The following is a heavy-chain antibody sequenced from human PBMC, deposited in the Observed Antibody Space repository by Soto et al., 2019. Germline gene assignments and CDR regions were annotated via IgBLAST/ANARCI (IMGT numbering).Heavy chain of an antibody. J-gene: IGHJ2*01. D-gene: IGHD6-19*01. CDR1: GFTFSSYA. CDR3: AKPPVAGTTSVLFGWYFDL. Sequence: EVQLLESGGGLVQPGGSLRLSCAASGFTFSSYAMSWVRQAPGKGLEWVSAISGSGGSTYYADSVKGRFTISRDNSEDTLYLQMNGLRAEDTAVYYCAKPPVAGTTSVLFGWYFDLWGRGTLLTVSS. CDR2: ISGSGGST. V-gene: IGHV3-23*01.